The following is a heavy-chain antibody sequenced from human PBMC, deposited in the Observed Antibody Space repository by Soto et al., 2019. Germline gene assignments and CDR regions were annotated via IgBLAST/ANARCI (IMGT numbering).Heavy chain of an antibody. Sequence: GGSLRLSCVVSGISFDDYAMHWVRQVPGKGLEWVSGINWDSGDIGYADSVKGRFTISRDNAKNSLYLQMNSLKTEDTALYYCAKDTAPGFYDANGHLDYWGQGTPGTVSS. D-gene: IGHD2-8*01. CDR1: GISFDDYA. CDR3: AKDTAPGFYDANGHLDY. J-gene: IGHJ4*02. V-gene: IGHV3-9*01. CDR2: INWDSGDI.